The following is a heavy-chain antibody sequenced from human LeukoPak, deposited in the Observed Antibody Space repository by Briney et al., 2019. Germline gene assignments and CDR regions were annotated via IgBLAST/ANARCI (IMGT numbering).Heavy chain of an antibody. CDR2: ISGGGSST. V-gene: IGHV3-23*01. D-gene: IGHD3-9*01. Sequence: PGGSLRLSCAASGFTFSSSTMSWVRQAPGKGLEWVSAISGGGSSTYYADSVKGHFTISRDNSKNTLFLQMNSLRAEDSAFYCCAKGDDDKGFDIWGQGTMVTVSS. J-gene: IGHJ3*02. CDR1: GFTFSSST. CDR3: AKGDDDKGFDI.